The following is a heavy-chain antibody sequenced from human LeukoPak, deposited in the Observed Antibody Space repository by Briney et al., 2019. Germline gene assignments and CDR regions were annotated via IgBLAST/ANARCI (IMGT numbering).Heavy chain of an antibody. D-gene: IGHD6-19*01. J-gene: IGHJ4*02. Sequence: GGSLRLSCAASGFTFSDDYMNWIRQAPGKGLEWVSYISGSGSYTNYADSVKGRFTISRDNAKNSLYLQMNSPRAEDTAVYYCARGESFSSGWPYYFDFWGQGALVTVSS. V-gene: IGHV3-11*05. CDR3: ARGESFSSGWPYYFDF. CDR2: ISGSGSYT. CDR1: GFTFSDDY.